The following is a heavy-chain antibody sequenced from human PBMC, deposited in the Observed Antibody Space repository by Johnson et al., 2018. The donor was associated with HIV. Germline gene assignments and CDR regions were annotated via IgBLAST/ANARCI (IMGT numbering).Heavy chain of an antibody. J-gene: IGHJ3*02. CDR2: LSYDGGNK. Sequence: QVQLVESGGGVVQPGRSLRLSCAASGFTLSSYAMHWVRQAPGKGLEWVAVLSYDGGNKYYADSVKGRFTISRDNSKNTAYLQMNSLKTEDTAVYYCTSMTTGKTPPVGAFDIWGQGTMVTVSS. D-gene: IGHD4-11*01. CDR3: TSMTTGKTPPVGAFDI. CDR1: GFTLSSYA. V-gene: IGHV3-30-3*01.